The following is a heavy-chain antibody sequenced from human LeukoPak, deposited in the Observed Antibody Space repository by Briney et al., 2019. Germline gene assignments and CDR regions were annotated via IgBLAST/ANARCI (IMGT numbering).Heavy chain of an antibody. V-gene: IGHV3-7*01. Sequence: GGSLRLSCAASGFSFRTYWMTWVRQAPGKGLEWVANIKPDGSQKSCVYSVKDRFTISRDNAKNSLYLQMNILTAEATAVYYWAEGRGGFFVCFWGQGTPVSASS. CDR1: GFSFRTYW. D-gene: IGHD3-16*01. J-gene: IGHJ4*02. CDR2: IKPDGSQK. CDR3: AEGRGGFFVCF.